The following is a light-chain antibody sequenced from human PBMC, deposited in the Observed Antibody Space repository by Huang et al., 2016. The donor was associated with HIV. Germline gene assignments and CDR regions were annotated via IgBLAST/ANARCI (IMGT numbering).Light chain of an antibody. V-gene: IGKV3-15*01. J-gene: IGKJ1*01. CDR3: LQYNTWPKT. CDR2: AAS. CDR1: QSVSTN. Sequence: ETEMTQFPATLSLSPGESATLSCRASQSVSTNLAWYQQKPGQAPRLLIYAASTRAPGVPGRFGGSVSGTGFTLTISSLQSEDFAIYYCLQYNTWPKTFGQGTRVDFK.